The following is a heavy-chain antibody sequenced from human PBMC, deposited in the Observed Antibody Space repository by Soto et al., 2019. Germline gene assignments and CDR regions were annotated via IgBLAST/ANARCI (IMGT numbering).Heavy chain of an antibody. CDR2: IRSKSNSYAT. Sequence: EVQLVESGGGLVQPGGSLKLSCAVSGFTFSGSAIHWVRQASGKGLEWVGRIRSKSNSYATAYAASVKGRFTISRDDSKNTAYLQMNSLKTEDTAEYYCTRGYGDYVRDYWGQGTLVTVSS. J-gene: IGHJ4*02. CDR3: TRGYGDYVRDY. D-gene: IGHD4-17*01. CDR1: GFTFSGSA. V-gene: IGHV3-73*01.